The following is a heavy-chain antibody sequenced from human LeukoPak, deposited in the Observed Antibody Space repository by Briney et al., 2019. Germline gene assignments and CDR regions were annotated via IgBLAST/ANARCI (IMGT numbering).Heavy chain of an antibody. D-gene: IGHD5/OR15-5a*01. CDR3: ARQGVDSVSY. V-gene: IGHV4-39*01. CDR1: GGSIGSSSYY. CDR2: IYYSGST. J-gene: IGHJ4*02. Sequence: KPSETLSLTCTVSGGSIGSSSYYWGWIRQPPGKGLEWIGSIYYSGSTYYNPSLKSRVTISVDTSKNQFSLKLSSVTAADTAVYYCARQGVDSVSYWGQGTLVTVSS.